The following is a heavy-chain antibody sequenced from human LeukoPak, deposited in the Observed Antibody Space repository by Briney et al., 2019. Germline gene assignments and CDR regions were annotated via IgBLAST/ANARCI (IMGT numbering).Heavy chain of an antibody. J-gene: IGHJ3*02. D-gene: IGHD2-21*02. Sequence: GESLKIPRKGSGYSFTNYWIGWVRQMPGKGLEWMGIIYPGDSDTRYRPAFQGQITISADKSISTAYLQWSSLTASDTGMYYCARRCGGDCFDAFDIWGQGTMVIVSS. CDR3: ARRCGGDCFDAFDI. CDR2: IYPGDSDT. CDR1: GYSFTNYW. V-gene: IGHV5-51*01.